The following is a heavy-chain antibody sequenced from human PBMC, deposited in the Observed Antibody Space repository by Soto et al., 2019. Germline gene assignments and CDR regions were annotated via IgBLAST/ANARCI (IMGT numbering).Heavy chain of an antibody. V-gene: IGHV4-39*01. CDR2: MYSSGSP. Sequence: NPSETLSLTCTVSGDSISSSSDYWGWIRQPPGKGLEWIGNMYSSGSPYYNPSLKSRVTISVDTSKNQFSLKLSSVTAADTAVYYCAKNPGYYYDSTGYHFDYWGQGTLVTVSS. CDR1: GDSISSSSDY. CDR3: AKNPGYYYDSTGYHFDY. D-gene: IGHD3-22*01. J-gene: IGHJ4*02.